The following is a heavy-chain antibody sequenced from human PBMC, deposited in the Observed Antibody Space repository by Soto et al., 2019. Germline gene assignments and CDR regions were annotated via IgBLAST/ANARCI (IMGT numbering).Heavy chain of an antibody. Sequence: EVQLVETGGALIQPGGSLRLSCAVSGFSISNNYMFCVRQAPGKGLDWVSVIYTGGSAYYADSVKGRFTISRDSSKNMLYLQMNSLRDEDTAVYYCARDGGDWASGFGYWGQGTLVTVSS. CDR1: GFSISNNY. J-gene: IGHJ4*02. CDR3: ARDGGDWASGFGY. D-gene: IGHD2-21*02. CDR2: IYTGGSA. V-gene: IGHV3-53*02.